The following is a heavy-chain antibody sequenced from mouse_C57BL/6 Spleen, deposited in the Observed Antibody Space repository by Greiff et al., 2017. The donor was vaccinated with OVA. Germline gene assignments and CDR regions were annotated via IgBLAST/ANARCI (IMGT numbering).Heavy chain of an antibody. CDR1: GFTFSSYG. CDR2: ISSGGSYT. CDR3: ARHGTDGYYAMDY. J-gene: IGHJ4*01. D-gene: IGHD4-1*01. V-gene: IGHV5-6*01. Sequence: EVKVVESGGDLVKPGGSLKLSCAASGFTFSSYGMSWVRQTPDKRLEWVATISSGGSYTYYPDSVKGRFTISRDNAKNTLYLQMSSLKSEDTAMYYCARHGTDGYYAMDYWGQGTSVTVSS.